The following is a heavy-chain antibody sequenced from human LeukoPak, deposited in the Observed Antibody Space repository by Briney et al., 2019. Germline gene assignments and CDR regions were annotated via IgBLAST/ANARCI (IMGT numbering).Heavy chain of an antibody. D-gene: IGHD4-11*01. CDR3: ARSLRTKVNWFDP. Sequence: TSETLSLTCTVSGGSISSSSYYWGWIRQPPGKGLEWIGSIYYSGSTYYNPSLKSRVTISMDTSKNQFSLKLNSVTAADTAVYYCARSLRTKVNWFDPWGQGTLVTVSS. CDR1: GGSISSSSYY. CDR2: IYYSGST. J-gene: IGHJ5*02. V-gene: IGHV4-39*01.